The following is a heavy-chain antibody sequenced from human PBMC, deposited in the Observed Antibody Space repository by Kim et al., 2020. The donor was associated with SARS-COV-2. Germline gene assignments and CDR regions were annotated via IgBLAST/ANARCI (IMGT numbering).Heavy chain of an antibody. CDR2: ST. J-gene: IGHJ4*02. V-gene: IGHV3-23*01. CDR3: VKGAWLAY. D-gene: IGHD5-12*01. Sequence: STYDAESVKGRFTDSRDSARNTLYLQRNSLGADDTAVYYCVKGAWLAYWGPGTLVTVSS.